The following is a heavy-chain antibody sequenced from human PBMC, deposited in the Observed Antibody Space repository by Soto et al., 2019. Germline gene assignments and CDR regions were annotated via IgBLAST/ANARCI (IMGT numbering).Heavy chain of an antibody. V-gene: IGHV1-2*04. CDR1: GYTFTGYY. Sequence: QVQLVQSGAEVKKPGASVKVSCKASGYTFTGYYMHWVRQAPGQGLEWMGWINPNSGGTNYAQKFQGWVTMTRDTSISTTYMELSRLRSDDTAVYYCARDDNYYYYYGMDVWGQGTTVTVSS. CDR2: INPNSGGT. CDR3: ARDDNYYYYYGMDV. D-gene: IGHD1-1*01. J-gene: IGHJ6*02.